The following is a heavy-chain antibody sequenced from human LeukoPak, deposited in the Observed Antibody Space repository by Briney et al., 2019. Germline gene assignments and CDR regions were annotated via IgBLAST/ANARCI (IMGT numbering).Heavy chain of an antibody. V-gene: IGHV4-59*01. Sequence: SETLSLTCTVSGGSISSYYWSWIRQPPGEGLEWIGYIYYSGSTNYNPSLKSRVTISVDTSKNQFSLKLNSVTAADTAVYYCARYGITMVRGPGFDPWGQGTLVTVSS. CDR3: ARYGITMVRGPGFDP. D-gene: IGHD3-10*01. CDR2: IYYSGST. J-gene: IGHJ5*02. CDR1: GGSISSYY.